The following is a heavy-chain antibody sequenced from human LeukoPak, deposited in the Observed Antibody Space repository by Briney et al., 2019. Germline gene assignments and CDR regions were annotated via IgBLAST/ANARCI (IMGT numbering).Heavy chain of an antibody. V-gene: IGHV3-48*03. CDR3: VGKLTGTKYFHY. CDR1: GFTFSNYD. CDR2: IHSSGSSI. Sequence: GGSLRLSCVASGFTFSNYDMNWVRQAPGKGLEWVSYIHSSGSSIYYADSVKGRFTISRDNAKNSLNLQMNSMRAADTAVYYCVGKLTGTKYFHYWGQGTLVTVS. J-gene: IGHJ4*02. D-gene: IGHD1-1*01.